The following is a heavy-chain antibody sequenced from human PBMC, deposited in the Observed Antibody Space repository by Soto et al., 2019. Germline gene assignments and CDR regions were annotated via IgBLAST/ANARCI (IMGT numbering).Heavy chain of an antibody. V-gene: IGHV1-2*02. D-gene: IGHD4-17*01. CDR2: INPDTGDS. Sequence: QVHLVQSGAEVRKPGASVKVSCKASGYTFTTFHLHWVRLAPGQGLESMGWINPDTGDSEYGQEFQGMVTLTSDTSMTTAYVERSSLTSDETAIYFCARVRYGVFSFQCWGQGTPVSVSS. J-gene: IGHJ4*02. CDR3: ARVRYGVFSFQC. CDR1: GYTFTTFH.